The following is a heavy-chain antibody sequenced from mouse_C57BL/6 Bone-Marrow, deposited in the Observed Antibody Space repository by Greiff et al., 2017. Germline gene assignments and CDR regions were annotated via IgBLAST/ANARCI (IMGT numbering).Heavy chain of an antibody. CDR2: IHPNSGST. J-gene: IGHJ4*01. D-gene: IGHD2-3*01. Sequence: QVQLQQPGAELVKPGASVKLSCKASGYTFTSYWMHWVKQRPGQGLEWIGMIHPNSGSTNYNEKFKSKATLTVDKSSSTAYMQLSSLTSEDSAVYYCARWLLSYYAMDYWGQGTSVTVSP. CDR3: ARWLLSYYAMDY. V-gene: IGHV1-64*01. CDR1: GYTFTSYW.